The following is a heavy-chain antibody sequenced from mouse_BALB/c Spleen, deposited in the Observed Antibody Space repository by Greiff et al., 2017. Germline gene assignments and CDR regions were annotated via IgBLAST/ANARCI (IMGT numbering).Heavy chain of an antibody. CDR1: GYTFSSYW. D-gene: IGHD1-2*01. Sequence: VLLVASGAELMQPGASVKISCKAPGYTFSSYWIEWVTQRPGHGLEWIGEILPGSGSTNYNVKFKGKATFTADTSSNTAYMQLSSLTSEDSAVYYGARRGGYGRAWFAYWGQGTLVTVSA. J-gene: IGHJ3*01. V-gene: IGHV1-9*01. CDR3: ARRGGYGRAWFAY. CDR2: ILPGSGST.